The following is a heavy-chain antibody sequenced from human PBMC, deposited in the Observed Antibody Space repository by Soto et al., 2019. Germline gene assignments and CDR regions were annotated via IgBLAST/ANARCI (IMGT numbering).Heavy chain of an antibody. V-gene: IGHV3-15*01. CDR2: IKSKTDGGTT. Sequence: EVQLVESGGGLVKPGGSLRLSCAASGFTFSNAWMSWVRQAPGKGLEWVGRIKSKTDGGTTDYAAPVKGRFTISRDDSKNTLYLQMNSLKTEDTAVYYXTXXXXXVXXXAXSGGQGTLVTVSS. J-gene: IGHJ4*02. CDR1: GFTFSNAW. D-gene: IGHD3-10*01. CDR3: TXXXXXVXXXAXS.